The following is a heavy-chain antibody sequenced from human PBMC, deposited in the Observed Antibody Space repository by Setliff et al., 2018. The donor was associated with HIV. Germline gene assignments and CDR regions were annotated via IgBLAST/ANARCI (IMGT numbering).Heavy chain of an antibody. Sequence: GGSLRLSCAASGFTFSSYWMHWVRQAPGKGLVWVSRLNTDGSSTKYADSVKGRFTISRDNSKNTLYLQMNSLRAEDTAVYYCAKQGSGYDYYYMDVWGKGTTVTVSS. V-gene: IGHV3-74*03. CDR2: LNTDGSST. CDR1: GFTFSSYW. CDR3: AKQGSGYDYYYMDV. J-gene: IGHJ6*03. D-gene: IGHD3-22*01.